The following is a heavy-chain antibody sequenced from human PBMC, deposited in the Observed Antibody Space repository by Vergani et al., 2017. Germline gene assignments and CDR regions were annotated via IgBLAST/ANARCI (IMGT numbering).Heavy chain of an antibody. V-gene: IGHV4-59*01. CDR3: GGCCILTSSDY. D-gene: IGHD3-9*01. CDR1: GGAINSYY. CDR2: IRSNGRT. J-gene: IGHJ4*01. Sequence: QLQLQESGPGQVNPSETLSLTCAVSGGAINSYYWSWIRQAPGKGLEWMGNIRSNGRTMYNPALTSRVTISLDTSKKQFSLYLKSVTPADTAIYYCGGCCILTSSDYWGQGTLVSVSS.